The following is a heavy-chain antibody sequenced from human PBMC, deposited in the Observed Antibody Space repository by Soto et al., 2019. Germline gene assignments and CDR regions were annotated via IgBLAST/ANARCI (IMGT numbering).Heavy chain of an antibody. CDR3: AREYSSSWYTGYYYYGMDV. V-gene: IGHV1-46*01. CDR1: GYTFTRYY. Sequence: ASVKVSCKASGYTFTRYYMHWVRQAPGQGLEWMGIINPSGGSTSYAQKFQGRVTMTRDTSTSTVYMELSSLRSEDTAVYYCAREYSSSWYTGYYYYGMDVWGQGTTVTVSS. J-gene: IGHJ6*02. D-gene: IGHD6-13*01. CDR2: INPSGGST.